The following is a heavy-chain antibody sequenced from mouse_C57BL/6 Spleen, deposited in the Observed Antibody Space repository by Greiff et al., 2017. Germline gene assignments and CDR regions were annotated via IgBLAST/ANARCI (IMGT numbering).Heavy chain of an antibody. CDR1: GFNINNTY. CDR3: ARSGIYDGYYDY. CDR2: IDPANGNT. Sequence: VQLQQSVAELVRPGASVKLSCTASGFNINNTYMHWVKQRPEQGLEWIGRIDPANGNTKYAPKFQGKATITADTSSNTAYLQLSSLTSEDTAIYDCARSGIYDGYYDYWGQGTTLTVSA. J-gene: IGHJ2*01. V-gene: IGHV14-3*01. D-gene: IGHD2-3*01.